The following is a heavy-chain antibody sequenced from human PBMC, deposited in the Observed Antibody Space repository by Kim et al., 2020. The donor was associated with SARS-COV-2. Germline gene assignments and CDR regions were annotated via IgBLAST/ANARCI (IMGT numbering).Heavy chain of an antibody. Sequence: GGSLRLSCAASGFTFSSYAMYWVRQAPGKGLVWVAVISYDGSNKYYADSVKGRFTISRDNSKNTLYLQMNSLRAEDTAVYYCARDRGGGYHYYDSSGYYFVDWGQGTLVTVSS. D-gene: IGHD3-22*01. CDR3: ARDRGGGYHYYDSSGYYFVD. V-gene: IGHV3-30*04. CDR1: GFTFSSYA. J-gene: IGHJ4*02. CDR2: ISYDGSNK.